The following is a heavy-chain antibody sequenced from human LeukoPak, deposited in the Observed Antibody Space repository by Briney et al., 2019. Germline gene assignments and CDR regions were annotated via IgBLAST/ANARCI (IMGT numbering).Heavy chain of an antibody. D-gene: IGHD4-17*01. CDR2: ISSSSSYI. CDR3: AREESGDYGFDY. Sequence: GGSLRLSCEASGFTFSSYSMNWVRQAPGKGLEWVSSISSSSSYIYYADSVKGRFTISRDNAKNSLYLQMNSLRAEDTAVYYCAREESGDYGFDYWGQGTLVTVSS. CDR1: GFTFSSYS. J-gene: IGHJ4*02. V-gene: IGHV3-21*01.